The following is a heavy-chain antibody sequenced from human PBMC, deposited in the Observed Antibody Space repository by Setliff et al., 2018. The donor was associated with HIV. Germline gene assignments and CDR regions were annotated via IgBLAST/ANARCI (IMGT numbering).Heavy chain of an antibody. CDR3: ARDSGGYNYGFAVGSFDY. CDR1: SDSIRFYY. V-gene: IGHV4-59*01. CDR2: VYYTGST. D-gene: IGHD5-18*01. Sequence: SETLSLTCTVSSDSIRFYYWTWIRQHPGKGLEWIGDVYYTGSTNYNPSLKSRITISIDPSKSQFSLKLTSVAAADTAVYYCARDSGGYNYGFAVGSFDYWGQGALVTVSS. J-gene: IGHJ4*02.